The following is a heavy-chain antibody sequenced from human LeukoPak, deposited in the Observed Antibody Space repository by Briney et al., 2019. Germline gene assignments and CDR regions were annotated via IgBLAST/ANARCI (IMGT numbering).Heavy chain of an antibody. J-gene: IGHJ4*02. D-gene: IGHD6-13*01. CDR2: ISGSGGTT. Sequence: GRSLRLSCEVSGFTFSSYAMSWVRQAPGKGLEWVSAISGSGGTTNYADSVKGRLTISRDNSQNTLYLQMNSLRAEDTAVYYCAREDGYSSSWYSDYWGQGTLVTVSS. V-gene: IGHV3-23*01. CDR3: AREDGYSSSWYSDY. CDR1: GFTFSSYA.